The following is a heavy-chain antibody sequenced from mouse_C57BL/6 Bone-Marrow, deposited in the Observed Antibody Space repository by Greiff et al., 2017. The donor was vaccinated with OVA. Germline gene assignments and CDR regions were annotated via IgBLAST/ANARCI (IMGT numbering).Heavy chain of an antibody. Sequence: VQGVESGPGLVAPSQSLSITCTVSGFSLTSYAISWVRQPPEKGLEWLGVIWTGGGTNYNSALKSRLSISKDNSKSQVFLKMNSLQTDDTARYYCASRYYYGSSQAPYWYFDVWGTGTTVTVSS. V-gene: IGHV2-9-1*01. CDR2: IWTGGGT. CDR3: ASRYYYGSSQAPYWYFDV. J-gene: IGHJ1*03. D-gene: IGHD1-1*01. CDR1: GFSLTSYA.